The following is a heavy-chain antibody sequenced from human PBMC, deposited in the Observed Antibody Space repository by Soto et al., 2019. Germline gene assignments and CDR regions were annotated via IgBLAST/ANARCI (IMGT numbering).Heavy chain of an antibody. CDR2: IYPGDSDS. CDR1: GYSLSDYW. J-gene: IGHJ6*02. Sequence: PGESLKISCKGSGYSLSDYWIGWVRQMPGKGLEWMGIIYPGDSDSRYSPSFQGQVTISVDKSTSTAYLQWSSPKASDTAMYYCAADTSRTYYYYAMDVWGQGTTVTVSS. D-gene: IGHD5-18*01. CDR3: AADTSRTYYYYAMDV. V-gene: IGHV5-51*01.